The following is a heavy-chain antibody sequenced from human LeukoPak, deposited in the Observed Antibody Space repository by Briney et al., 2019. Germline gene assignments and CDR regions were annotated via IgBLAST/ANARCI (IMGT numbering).Heavy chain of an antibody. CDR2: IKSKTDGGTT. D-gene: IGHD3-10*01. V-gene: IGHV3-15*01. J-gene: IGHJ4*02. CDR3: TTARLLWLGELLFDY. CDR1: GFTFSNAW. Sequence: GGSLRLSCAASGFTFSNAWMSWVRQAPGKGLEWVGRIKSKTDGGTTDYAAPVKGRFTISRDDSKNTLYLQMNSLKTEDTAVYYCTTARLLWLGELLFDYWGQGTLVTVSS.